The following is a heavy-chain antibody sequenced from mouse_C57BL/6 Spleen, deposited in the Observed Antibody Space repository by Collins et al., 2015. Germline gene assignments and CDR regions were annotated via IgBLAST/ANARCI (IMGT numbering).Heavy chain of an antibody. Sequence: QVQLQQSGAEPARPGASVKLSCKASGYTFTSYWMQWVKQRPGQGLEWIGAIYPGDGDTRYTQKFKGKATLTADKSSSTAYMQLSSLASEDSAVYYCARSYDGFDYWGQGTTLTVSS. CDR3: ARSYDGFDY. J-gene: IGHJ2*01. D-gene: IGHD2-14*01. V-gene: IGHV1-87*01. CDR1: GYTFTSYW. CDR2: IYPGDGDT.